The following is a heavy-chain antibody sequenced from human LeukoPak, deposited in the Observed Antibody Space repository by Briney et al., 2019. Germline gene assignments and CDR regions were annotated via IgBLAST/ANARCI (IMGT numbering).Heavy chain of an antibody. CDR2: IVVGSGNT. Sequence: SVKVSCKASGFTFTSSAVQWVRQARGQRLEWIGWIVVGSGNTNYAQKFQERVTITRDMSTSTAYMELRSLRSDDTAVYYCARVDVLLWFGEPKTSYYFDYWGQGTLVTVSS. J-gene: IGHJ4*02. CDR1: GFTFTSSA. D-gene: IGHD3-10*01. CDR3: ARVDVLLWFGEPKTSYYFDY. V-gene: IGHV1-58*01.